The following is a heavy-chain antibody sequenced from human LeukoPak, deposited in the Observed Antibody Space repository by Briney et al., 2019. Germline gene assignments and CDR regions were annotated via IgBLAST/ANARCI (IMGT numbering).Heavy chain of an antibody. CDR1: GGSISSGDYY. J-gene: IGHJ4*02. V-gene: IGHV4-30-4*08. D-gene: IGHD6-13*01. CDR2: IYYSGST. CDR3: AGYSLLFSYFGY. Sequence: PSETLSLTCTVSGGSISSGDYYWSWIRQHPGKGLEWIGYIYYSGSTNYNPSLKSRVTISVDTSKNQFSLKLSSVTAADTAVYYCAGYSLLFSYFGYWGQGTLVTVSS.